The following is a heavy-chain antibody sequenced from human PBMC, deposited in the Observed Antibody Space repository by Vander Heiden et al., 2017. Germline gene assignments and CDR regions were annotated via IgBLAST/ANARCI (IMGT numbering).Heavy chain of an antibody. CDR1: GGTFSSYA. J-gene: IGHJ6*02. CDR3: AKRITMVRGVKTYYYYGMDV. Sequence: QVQLVQSGAEVKKPGPSVKVSCKASGGTFSSYAISGVRQAPGQGLEWMGGIIPIFGTANYAQKFQGRVTITADESTSTAYMELSSLRSEDTAVYYCAKRITMVRGVKTYYYYGMDVWGQGTTVTVSS. V-gene: IGHV1-69*01. CDR2: IIPIFGTA. D-gene: IGHD3-10*01.